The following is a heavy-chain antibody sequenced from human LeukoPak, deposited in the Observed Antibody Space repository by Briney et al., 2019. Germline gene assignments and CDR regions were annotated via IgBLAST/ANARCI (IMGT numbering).Heavy chain of an antibody. CDR2: IYYSGST. D-gene: IGHD3-22*01. Sequence: SETLSLTCTVSGGSLSSGDYYWSWIRQPPGKGLEGIGYIYYSGSTYYNPSLKSRVTISVDTSKNQFSLKLSSVTAADTAVYYCARETYYDSSGYYIIDYWGQGTLVTVSS. J-gene: IGHJ4*02. CDR1: GGSLSSGDYY. V-gene: IGHV4-30-4*08. CDR3: ARETYYDSSGYYIIDY.